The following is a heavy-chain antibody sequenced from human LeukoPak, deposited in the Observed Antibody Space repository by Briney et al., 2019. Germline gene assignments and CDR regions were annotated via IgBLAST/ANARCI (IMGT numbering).Heavy chain of an antibody. CDR2: ISWNSGSI. V-gene: IGHV3-9*01. CDR1: GFTFDDYA. J-gene: IGHJ4*02. D-gene: IGHD5-12*01. Sequence: PGRSLRLSCAASGFTFDDYAMHWVRQAPGKGLEWVSGISWNSGSIGYADSVKGRFTISRDNAKNSLYLQMNSLRAEDTALYYCAKVKMRYSRGGYYFDYWGQGTLVTVSS. CDR3: AKVKMRYSRGGYYFDY.